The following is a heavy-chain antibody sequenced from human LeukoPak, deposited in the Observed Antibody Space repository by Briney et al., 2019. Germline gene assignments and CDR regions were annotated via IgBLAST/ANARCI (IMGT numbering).Heavy chain of an antibody. V-gene: IGHV4-61*02. J-gene: IGHJ4*02. CDR1: GGSISSGSYY. D-gene: IGHD6-13*01. CDR2: IYTSGST. CDR3: ARKRDSSSSWFDY. Sequence: SQTLSLTCTVSGGSISSGSYYWSWIRQPAGKGLEWIGRIYTSGSTNYNPSLKSRVTISVDKSKNQFSLKLSSVTAADTAVYYCARKRDSSSSWFDYWGQGTLVTVSS.